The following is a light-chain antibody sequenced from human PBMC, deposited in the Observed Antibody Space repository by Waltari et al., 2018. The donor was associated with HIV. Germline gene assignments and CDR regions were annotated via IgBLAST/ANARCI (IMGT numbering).Light chain of an antibody. Sequence: EIVLTQSPGTLSLSPGERATLSCRASQSLGGAYLAWYQQRPGQAPRLLIYGATNRASGIPDRFSGSGSGTDSTLTISRLEPEDFAMYYCQQYGSSLWTFGQGTKVEIK. V-gene: IGKV3-20*01. CDR2: GAT. CDR3: QQYGSSLWT. J-gene: IGKJ1*01. CDR1: QSLGGAY.